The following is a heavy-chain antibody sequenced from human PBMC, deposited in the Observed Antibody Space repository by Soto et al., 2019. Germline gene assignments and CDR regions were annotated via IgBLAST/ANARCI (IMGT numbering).Heavy chain of an antibody. V-gene: IGHV4-31*03. J-gene: IGHJ6*02. CDR3: AVGYSSSWYRDYYYSGMDV. CDR2: IYYSGST. Sequence: TRSLTCTVSGGSLSSGSYYWSWIRQHPGKGLEWIGYIYYSGSTYYNPSLKSRVTISVDTSKNQCSLKLSSVTAADTAVYYCAVGYSSSWYRDYYYSGMDVWGQGTTVTVSS. CDR1: GGSLSSGSYY. D-gene: IGHD6-13*01.